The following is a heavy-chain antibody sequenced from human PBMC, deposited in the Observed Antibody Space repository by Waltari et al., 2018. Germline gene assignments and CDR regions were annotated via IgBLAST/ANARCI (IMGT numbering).Heavy chain of an antibody. CDR2: ISYDGSNK. CDR3: ARARHIVVVPAAPEDY. D-gene: IGHD2-2*01. CDR1: GFTFSSYA. J-gene: IGHJ4*02. Sequence: QVQLVESGGGVVQPGRSLRLSCAASGFTFSSYAMHWVRQAPGKGLGWVAVISYDGSNKYYADSVKGRFTISRDNSKNTRYLQMNSLRAEDTAVYYCARARHIVVVPAAPEDYWGQGTLVTVSS. V-gene: IGHV3-30-3*01.